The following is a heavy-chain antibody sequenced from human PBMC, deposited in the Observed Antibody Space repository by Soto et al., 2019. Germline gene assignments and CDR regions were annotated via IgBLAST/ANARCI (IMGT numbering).Heavy chain of an antibody. CDR2: ISYDGSNK. Sequence: QVQLVESGGGVVQPGRSLRLSCAASGFTFSSYGMHWVRQAPGKGLEWVAVISYDGSNKYYADSVKGRFTISRDNSKNTLYLQMNSLRAEDTAVYYCAKQQCFSFDYWGQGTLVTVSS. V-gene: IGHV3-30*18. CDR3: AKQQCFSFDY. J-gene: IGHJ4*02. CDR1: GFTFSSYG. D-gene: IGHD6-19*01.